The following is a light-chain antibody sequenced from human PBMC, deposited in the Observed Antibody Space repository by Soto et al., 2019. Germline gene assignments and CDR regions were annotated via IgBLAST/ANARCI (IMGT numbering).Light chain of an antibody. CDR2: EEN. CDR3: CSYAGTNTFV. Sequence: QSALTQPASVSGSPGQSITISCTGTSSDVGSYNLVSWYQQHPGTAPKLMIYEENKRPSGVSNRFSGSKSANTASLTIAGLQTDDEADYYCCSYAGTNTFVFGPGTKLTVL. V-gene: IGLV2-23*01. CDR1: SSDVGSYNL. J-gene: IGLJ1*01.